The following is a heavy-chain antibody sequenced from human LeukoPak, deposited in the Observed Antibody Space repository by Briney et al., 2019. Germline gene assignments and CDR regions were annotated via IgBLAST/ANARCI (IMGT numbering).Heavy chain of an antibody. V-gene: IGHV3-23*01. CDR3: ARGTMTN. J-gene: IGHJ4*02. CDR1: GFTFSKYD. Sequence: GGSLRLSCAASGFTFSKYDMSWVRQAPGKGLEWVSGISGSGDNRHYADSVKGRFTISRDNSKNTLYLQMNSLRAEDTAVYYCARGTMTNWGQGTLVTVSS. D-gene: IGHD1-7*01. CDR2: ISGSGDNR.